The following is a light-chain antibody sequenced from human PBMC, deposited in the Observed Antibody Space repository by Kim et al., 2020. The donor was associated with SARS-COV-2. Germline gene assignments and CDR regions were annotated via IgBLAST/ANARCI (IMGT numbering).Light chain of an antibody. J-gene: IGKJ2*01. V-gene: IGKV1-5*03. Sequence: IQITQSPSTLSASLGDRVTITCRASQNINTWLAWYQQKPGDAPKLLIYKASSLQSGVPSRFSGSGSGTEFTLTISGLQPDDFATYYCQQYSLSYTFGQGTKLEI. CDR2: KAS. CDR1: QNINTW. CDR3: QQYSLSYT.